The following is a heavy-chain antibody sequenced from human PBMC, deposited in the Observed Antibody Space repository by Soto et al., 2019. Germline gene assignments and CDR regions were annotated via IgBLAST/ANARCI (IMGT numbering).Heavy chain of an antibody. D-gene: IGHD4-17*01. V-gene: IGHV4-34*01. CDR1: GGSFSGYY. Sequence: SETLSLTCAVYGGSFSGYYWSWIRQPPGKGLEWIGEINHSGSTNYNPSLKSPVTISVDTSKNQFSLNLSSVTAADTAVHYCARGVTTDYWGQGTLVTVSS. CDR3: ARGVTTDY. J-gene: IGHJ4*02. CDR2: INHSGST.